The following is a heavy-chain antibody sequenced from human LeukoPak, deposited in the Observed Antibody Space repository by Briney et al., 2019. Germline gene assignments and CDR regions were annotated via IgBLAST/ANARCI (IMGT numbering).Heavy chain of an antibody. CDR3: ARGPTVVTWGVWYYYYYMDV. V-gene: IGHV4-61*02. J-gene: IGHJ6*03. Sequence: PSQTLSLTCTVSGGSISSGSYHWSWIRQPAGKALEWIGRIYPSGSTNYDPSLKSRVTISLDMSKSQFSLKLSSVTAADTAVYYCARGPTVVTWGVWYYYYYMDVWGKGTTVTVSS. CDR1: GGSISSGSYH. CDR2: IYPSGST. D-gene: IGHD4-23*01.